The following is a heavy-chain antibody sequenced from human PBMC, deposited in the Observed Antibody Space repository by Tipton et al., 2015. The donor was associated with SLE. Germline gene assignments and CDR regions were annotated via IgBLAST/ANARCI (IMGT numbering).Heavy chain of an antibody. D-gene: IGHD2-2*01. Sequence: TLSLTCTVSGGSISSYYWSWIRQPPGKGLEWIGYIYYSGSTNYNPSLKSRVTISVDTSKNQFSLKLSSVTAADTAVYYCARGYCCSTRCHYCFAYWGLGTLVTVS. J-gene: IGHJ4*02. CDR2: IYYSGST. CDR1: GGSISSYY. V-gene: IGHV4-59*01. CDR3: ARGYCCSTRCHYCFAY.